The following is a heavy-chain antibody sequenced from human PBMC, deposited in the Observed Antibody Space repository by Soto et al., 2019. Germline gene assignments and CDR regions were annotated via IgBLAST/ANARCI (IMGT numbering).Heavy chain of an antibody. CDR2: IYYSGST. CDR3: ERAKLNYYDSSGLDY. Sequence: SETLSLTCTVSGGSISSYYWSWIRQPPGKGLEWIGYIYYSGSTNYNPSLKSRVTISVDTSKNQFSLKLSSVTAADTAVYYCERAKLNYYDSSGLDYWGQGTLVTVSS. V-gene: IGHV4-59*01. D-gene: IGHD3-22*01. J-gene: IGHJ4*02. CDR1: GGSISSYY.